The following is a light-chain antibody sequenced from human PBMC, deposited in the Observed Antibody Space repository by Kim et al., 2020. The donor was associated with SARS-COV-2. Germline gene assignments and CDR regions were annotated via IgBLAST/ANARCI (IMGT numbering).Light chain of an antibody. CDR3: QSFDSSLTAWV. J-gene: IGLJ2*01. V-gene: IGLV1-40*01. CDR1: SSNIGTHYD. Sequence: RVTISCTGSSSNIGTHYDVHWYQQLPGRAPTLLIYGNTNRPSGVPDRFSGSKSGTSAPLAITGLQAEDEADYYCQSFDSSLTAWVFGGGTQLTVL. CDR2: GNT.